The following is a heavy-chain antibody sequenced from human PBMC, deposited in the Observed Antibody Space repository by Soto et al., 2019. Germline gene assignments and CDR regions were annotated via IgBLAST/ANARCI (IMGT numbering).Heavy chain of an antibody. V-gene: IGHV4-59*12. Sequence: SETLSLTCTVSGGSISSYYWSWIRQPPGKGLEWIGYIYYSGSTYYNPSLKSRVTISVDRSKNQFSLKLSSVTAADTAVYYCARGGSGYHFDYWGQGTLVTVPQ. CDR3: ARGGSGYHFDY. J-gene: IGHJ4*02. CDR2: IYYSGST. D-gene: IGHD5-12*01. CDR1: GGSISSYY.